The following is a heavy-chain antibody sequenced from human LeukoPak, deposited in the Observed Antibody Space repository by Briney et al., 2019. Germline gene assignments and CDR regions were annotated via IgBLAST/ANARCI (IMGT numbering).Heavy chain of an antibody. J-gene: IGHJ4*02. V-gene: IGHV1-2*02. Sequence: ASVTVSRLCSGYTFTCYYLHWVRPPPGKGLAWMGWINPNNWGKNKAQKLHGRVNMHRDTCISTAYMELSRLRSDYTAVNYCARYSAYDSTYFDHWGQGTLVTVS. CDR2: INPNNWGK. CDR3: ARYSAYDSTYFDH. CDR1: GYTFTCYY. D-gene: IGHD5-12*01.